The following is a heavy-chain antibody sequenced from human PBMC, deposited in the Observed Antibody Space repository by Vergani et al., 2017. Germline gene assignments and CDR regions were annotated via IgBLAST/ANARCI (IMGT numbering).Heavy chain of an antibody. V-gene: IGHV5-51*01. CDR2: IYPGDSEV. J-gene: IGHJ3*01. CDR1: GYIFSNFW. Sequence: VQLVQSGAEVKKPGESLKISCQAFGYIFSNFWIGWVRQRPGRGLEWMGIIYPGDSEVKSNPTFRGQVIFSVDTSVNTAYLQWRSLQASETATYFCASGGHGSENGGALQLWGQGTNITVSS. D-gene: IGHD3-10*01. CDR3: ASGGHGSENGGALQL.